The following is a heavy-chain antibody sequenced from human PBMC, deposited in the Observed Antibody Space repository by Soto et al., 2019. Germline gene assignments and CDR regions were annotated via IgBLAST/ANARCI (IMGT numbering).Heavy chain of an antibody. CDR1: GFTFSDHY. CDR2: IRNRANSYST. CDR3: VRNRLIGAGSDGRHFDF. D-gene: IGHD2-21*01. Sequence: EVQLVESGGGLVQPGGSLRLSCAASGFTFSDHYMDWVREAPGKGLEWVGRIRNRANSYSTEYAASVRGRFTISRDDSKNSLYLHMNSLKTEDTAVYYCVRNRLIGAGSDGRHFDFWGQGTLVTVSS. V-gene: IGHV3-72*01. J-gene: IGHJ4*02.